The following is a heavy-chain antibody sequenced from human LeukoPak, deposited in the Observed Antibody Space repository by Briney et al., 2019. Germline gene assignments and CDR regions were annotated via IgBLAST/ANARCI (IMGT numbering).Heavy chain of an antibody. CDR2: ISSSSSYT. J-gene: IGHJ4*02. CDR1: GFTFSDYY. D-gene: IGHD6-13*01. V-gene: IGHV3-11*06. Sequence: GGSLRLSCAASGFTFSDYYVSWIRLAPGKGLEWVSYISSSSSYTNYADSVKGRFTISRDNAKNSLYLQMNSLRAEDTAVYYCARVSGSSWYAIVYWGQGTLVTVSS. CDR3: ARVSGSSWYAIVY.